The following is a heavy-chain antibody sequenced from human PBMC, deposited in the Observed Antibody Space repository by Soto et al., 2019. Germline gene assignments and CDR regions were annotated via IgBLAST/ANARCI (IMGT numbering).Heavy chain of an antibody. V-gene: IGHV3-23*01. J-gene: IGHJ6*02. CDR2: ISDGGERT. Sequence: EVLLLESGGDSVQPGGSLRLSCVASGFTFSDYVMSWFRQVPGKGLEWVSSISDGGERTDYRDSVRGRFTISRDTARVTLHLQMNSLRVDDTATYFCARDRSTDFGLDVWGQGTTVTVSS. CDR1: GFTFSDYV. CDR3: ARDRSTDFGLDV. D-gene: IGHD3-3*01.